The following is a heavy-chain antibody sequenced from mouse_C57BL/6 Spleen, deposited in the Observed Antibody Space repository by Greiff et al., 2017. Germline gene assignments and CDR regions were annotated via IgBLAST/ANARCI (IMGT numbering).Heavy chain of an antibody. D-gene: IGHD1-1*01. CDR2: IWGDGST. V-gene: IGHV2-3*01. Sequence: VQLVESGPGLVAPSQSLSITCTVSGFSLTSYGVSWVRQPPGKGLEWLGVIWGDGSTNYHSALISRLSISKDNSKGQVFVTLNSLQTDDTATYYGAKRGVVATRWYFDVWGTGTTVTVSS. J-gene: IGHJ1*03. CDR3: AKRGVVATRWYFDV. CDR1: GFSLTSYG.